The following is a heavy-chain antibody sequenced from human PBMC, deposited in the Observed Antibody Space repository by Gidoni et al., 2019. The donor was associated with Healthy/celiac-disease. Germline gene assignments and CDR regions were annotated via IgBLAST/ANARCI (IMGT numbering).Heavy chain of an antibody. V-gene: IGHV3-23*01. CDR2: ISGSGGST. D-gene: IGHD1-26*01. J-gene: IGHJ4*02. CDR1: GFTFSSYA. Sequence: ETQLLESGGGLVQPGGSLILSCAASGFTFSSYAMSWVRPAPGKGLEWVSAISGSGGSTYYADSVKGRFAISRDNSKNTLYLQMNSLRAEDTAVYYCAKDGGGSYYYFDYWGQGTLVTVSS. CDR3: AKDGGGSYYYFDY.